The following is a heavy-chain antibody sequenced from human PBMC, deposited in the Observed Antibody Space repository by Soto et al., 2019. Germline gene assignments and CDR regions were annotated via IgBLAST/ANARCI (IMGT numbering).Heavy chain of an antibody. D-gene: IGHD2-15*01. Sequence: SETLSLTCTVSGGSISSSSYYWGWIRQPPGKGLEWIGSIYYSGSTYYNPSLKSRVIISVDTSKNQFSLKLSSVTAADTAVYYCARGYCSGGSCYRYWGQGSQVTVSS. CDR2: IYYSGST. J-gene: IGHJ4*02. CDR3: ARGYCSGGSCYRY. CDR1: GGSISSSSYY. V-gene: IGHV4-39*01.